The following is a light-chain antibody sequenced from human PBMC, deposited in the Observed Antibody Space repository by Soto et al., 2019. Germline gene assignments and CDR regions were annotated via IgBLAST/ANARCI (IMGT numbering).Light chain of an antibody. J-gene: IGKJ2*01. CDR2: GAS. Sequence: EIVLTQSPGTLSLSPGERATLSCRASQSVSSSYLAWYQQKPGQAPRLLIYGASSRATGIPDRFSGSGSGTDLTLTISRLEPEDFAVYYCQQYGSSPPYTFGQGTKLAIK. V-gene: IGKV3-20*01. CDR1: QSVSSSY. CDR3: QQYGSSPPYT.